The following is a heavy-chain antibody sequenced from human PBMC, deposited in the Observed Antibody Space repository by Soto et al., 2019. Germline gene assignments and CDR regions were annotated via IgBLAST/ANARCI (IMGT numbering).Heavy chain of an antibody. CDR1: GFTFRNYD. CDR2: ISAAGDP. J-gene: IGHJ4*02. CDR3: ARDYFGSGSYISDY. Sequence: EVQLVESGGGLVQPGGSLRLSCEASGFTFRNYDMHWVRQGTGKGLEWVSGISAAGDPDYADSVEGRFTISRENAQNSFFLQMNSLRVGDTAVYYCARDYFGSGSYISDYWGQGTLVTVSS. V-gene: IGHV3-13*05. D-gene: IGHD3-10*01.